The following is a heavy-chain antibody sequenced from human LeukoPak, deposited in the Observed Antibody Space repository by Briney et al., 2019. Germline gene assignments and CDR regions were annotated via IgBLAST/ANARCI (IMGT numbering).Heavy chain of an antibody. V-gene: IGHV4-59*08. Sequence: SETLSLTCTVSGGSISDYYWSWHRQPPGKGLEWIGYIYYSGSTNYNPSLKSRFTISVDTSKNQFSLKLSSVTAPDSVVYYCAGRGRGRGFYTWFEPWGEGELVTVSS. D-gene: IGHD3-10*01. CDR1: GGSISDYY. CDR3: AGRGRGRGFYTWFEP. J-gene: IGHJ5*02. CDR2: IYYSGST.